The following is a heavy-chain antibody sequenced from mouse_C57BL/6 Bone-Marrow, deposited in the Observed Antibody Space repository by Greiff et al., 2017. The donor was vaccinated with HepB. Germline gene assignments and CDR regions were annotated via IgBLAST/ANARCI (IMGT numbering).Heavy chain of an antibody. J-gene: IGHJ3*01. CDR2: ISSGGSYT. CDR1: GFTFSSYG. Sequence: DVKLVESGGDLVKPGGSLKLSCAASGFTFSSYGMSWVRQTPDKRLEWVATISSGGSYTYYPDSVKGRFTITRDNAKNTLYLQMSSLNSEDTAMYYCASRPCGSSWFAYWGQGTLVTVSA. V-gene: IGHV5-6*02. CDR3: ASRPCGSSWFAY. D-gene: IGHD1-1*01.